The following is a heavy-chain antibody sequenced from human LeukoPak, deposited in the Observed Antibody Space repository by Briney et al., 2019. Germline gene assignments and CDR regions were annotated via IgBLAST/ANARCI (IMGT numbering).Heavy chain of an antibody. CDR1: GFTFSDYY. J-gene: IGHJ4*02. Sequence: GGSLRLSCAASGFTFSDYYMSWIRQAPGKGLEWVSFITGSSSTIYYADSVKGRFTISRDNAKNSLYLQMNSLRAEDTAVYYCASCSSTNCYWGQGTLVTVSS. CDR3: ASCSSTNCY. D-gene: IGHD2-2*01. CDR2: ITGSSSTI. V-gene: IGHV3-11*04.